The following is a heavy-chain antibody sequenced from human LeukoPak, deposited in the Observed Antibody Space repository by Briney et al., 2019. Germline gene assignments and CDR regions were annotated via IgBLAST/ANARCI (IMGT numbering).Heavy chain of an antibody. Sequence: SETLSLTCTVSGGCISSYYWSWIRQPPGKGLEWIGSIYYSGSTNYNPSLKSRVTISVDTSKNQFSLKLSSVTAADTAVYYCAREAYYYDSSGYFAYYFDYWGQGTLVTVSS. CDR1: GGCISSYY. J-gene: IGHJ4*02. CDR2: IYYSGST. V-gene: IGHV4-59*01. CDR3: AREAYYYDSSGYFAYYFDY. D-gene: IGHD3-22*01.